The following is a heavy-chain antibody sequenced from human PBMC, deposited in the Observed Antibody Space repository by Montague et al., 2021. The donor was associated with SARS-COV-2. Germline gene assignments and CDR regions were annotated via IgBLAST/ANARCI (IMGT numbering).Heavy chain of an antibody. V-gene: IGHV4-59*01. J-gene: IGHJ5*01. Sequence: SETLSLTCTVSFGSISTYYWSWIRQPPGKGLEWIGFIFYNGSTKYNPSLKRRVSISLDTSKNQFSLKLSSVTAADTAVYYCASQDAWAYCGDECYRGWFDSWGQGTLVTVSS. CDR1: FGSISTYY. CDR2: IFYNGST. CDR3: ASQDAWAYCGDECYRGWFDS. D-gene: IGHD2-21*01.